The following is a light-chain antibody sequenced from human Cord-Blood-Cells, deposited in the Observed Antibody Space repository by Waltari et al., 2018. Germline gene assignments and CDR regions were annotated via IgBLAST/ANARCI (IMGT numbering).Light chain of an antibody. J-gene: IGKJ2*01. CDR1: QDISNY. V-gene: IGKV1-33*01. CDR3: QQYDNLPYT. Sequence: DIQKPLSPYSLSAPVGHRVTITCQASQDISNYLNWYQQKPGKAPKLLIYDAANLETGVPSRFSGSGSGTDFTFTISSLQPEDIATYYCQQYDNLPYTFGQGTKLEIK. CDR2: DAA.